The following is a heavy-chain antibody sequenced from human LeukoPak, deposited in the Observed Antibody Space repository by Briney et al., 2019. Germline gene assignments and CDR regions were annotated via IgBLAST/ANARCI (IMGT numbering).Heavy chain of an antibody. CDR2: ISYDGSNK. CDR1: GFTFSSYA. CDR3: ARESAVWGSFDY. Sequence: GGSLRLSCAASGFTFSSYAMHWDRQAPGKGLEWVAVISYDGSNKYYADSVKGRFTISRDNSKNTLYLQMNSLRAEDTAVYYCARESAVWGSFDYWGQGTLVTVSS. V-gene: IGHV3-30-3*01. J-gene: IGHJ4*02. D-gene: IGHD3-16*01.